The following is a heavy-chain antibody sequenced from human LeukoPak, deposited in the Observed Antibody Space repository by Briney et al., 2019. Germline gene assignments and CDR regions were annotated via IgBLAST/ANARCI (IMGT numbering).Heavy chain of an antibody. V-gene: IGHV4-4*02. D-gene: IGHD3-10*01. CDR2: ILQSGST. CDR1: GDSISSNYW. Sequence: PSETLSLTCAVSGDSISSNYWWSWVRQSPGKGLEWIGEILQSGSTNYNPSLRSRVTISIDKSKNQFSLNLSSVTAADTAVYYCARLYYYGSGSYYVYYYYYYMDVWGKGTTVTISS. J-gene: IGHJ6*03. CDR3: ARLYYYGSGSYYVYYYYYYMDV.